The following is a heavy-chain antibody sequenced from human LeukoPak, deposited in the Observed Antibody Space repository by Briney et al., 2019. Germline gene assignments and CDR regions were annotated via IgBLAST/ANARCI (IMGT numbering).Heavy chain of an antibody. CDR3: ARGLAYYESSGPFDY. Sequence: SVKVSCKASGGTFSSYAISWVRQAPGQGLEWMGGIIPIFGTANYAQKFQGRVTITADESTSTAYMELSSLRSEDTAVYYCARGLAYYESSGPFDYWGQGTLVTVSS. CDR2: IIPIFGTA. V-gene: IGHV1-69*13. J-gene: IGHJ4*02. CDR1: GGTFSSYA. D-gene: IGHD3-22*01.